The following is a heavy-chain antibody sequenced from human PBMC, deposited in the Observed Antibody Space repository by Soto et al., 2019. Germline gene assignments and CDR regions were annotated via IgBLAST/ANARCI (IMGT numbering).Heavy chain of an antibody. D-gene: IGHD2-21*01. Sequence: EVQLVESGGGLVQPGGSLRLSCAASGFTFSTYAMHWVRQAPGKGLQCVSAITSNGGNTDYASSVKGRFTISRDNSKNTLYRQRGSLRAEDVAVYYCLRRIPFGYGMGVWGQGTTVTVSS. V-gene: IGHV3-64*01. CDR2: ITSNGGNT. CDR1: GFTFSTYA. J-gene: IGHJ6*02. CDR3: LRRIPFGYGMGV.